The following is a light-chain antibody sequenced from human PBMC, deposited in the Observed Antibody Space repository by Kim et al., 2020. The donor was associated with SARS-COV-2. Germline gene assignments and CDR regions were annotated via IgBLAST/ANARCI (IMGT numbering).Light chain of an antibody. CDR1: SLRSYY. V-gene: IGLV3-19*01. Sequence: SSELTQYPAVSVALGQTVRITCQVDSLRSYYASWYQQKPGQAPVLVIYGKNNRPSGIPDRFSGSSSGNTASLTITGAQAEDEADYYCNSRDSSGNHWVFGGGTQLTVL. CDR2: GKN. CDR3: NSRDSSGNHWV. J-gene: IGLJ3*02.